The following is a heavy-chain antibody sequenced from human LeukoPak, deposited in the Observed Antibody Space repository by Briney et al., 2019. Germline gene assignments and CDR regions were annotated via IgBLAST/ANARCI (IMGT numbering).Heavy chain of an antibody. CDR3: AKPDAETDSVVVVAGPPSFDY. CDR1: GFTFSGYG. D-gene: IGHD2-15*01. CDR2: ISYDGSNK. J-gene: IGHJ4*02. Sequence: GGSLRLSCAASGFTFSGYGIHWVRQAPGEGLEWVAVISYDGSNKYYADSVKGRFTISRDNSKNTLYLQMNSLRAEDTAVYYCAKPDAETDSVVVVAGPPSFDYWGQGTLVTVSS. V-gene: IGHV3-30*18.